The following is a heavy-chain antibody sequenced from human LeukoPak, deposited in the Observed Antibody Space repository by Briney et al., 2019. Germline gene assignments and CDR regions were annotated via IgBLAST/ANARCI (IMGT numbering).Heavy chain of an antibody. CDR3: ARVLYRSSPPGSPSQH. CDR1: GFTFSSYA. Sequence: PGGSLRLSCAASGFTFSSYAMYWVRQAPGKGLEYVSAISDNGGSTYYANSVKGRFTISRDNPKNTLYLQMGRLRVEDMAMYYCARVLYRSSPPGSPSQHWGQGTLVTVSS. D-gene: IGHD6-13*01. V-gene: IGHV3-64*01. J-gene: IGHJ1*01. CDR2: ISDNGGST.